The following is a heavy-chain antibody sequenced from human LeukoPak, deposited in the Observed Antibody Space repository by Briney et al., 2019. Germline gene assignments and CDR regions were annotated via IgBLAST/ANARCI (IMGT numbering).Heavy chain of an antibody. D-gene: IGHD2-2*01. J-gene: IGHJ1*01. CDR3: ASPYCSSTTSYPRTFHH. CDR1: GFTFSSNW. V-gene: IGHV3-7*01. CDR2: IKQDGSEK. Sequence: GGSLRLSCAASGFTFSSNWMSWVRQAPGKGLEWVANIKQDGSEKYYVDSVKGRFTISRDNAKNSLYLQMNSLRAEDTAVYYCASPYCSSTTSYPRTFHHWGQGTLVTVSS.